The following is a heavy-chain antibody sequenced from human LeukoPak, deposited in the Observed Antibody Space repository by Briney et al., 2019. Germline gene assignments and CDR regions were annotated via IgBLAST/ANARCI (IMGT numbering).Heavy chain of an antibody. J-gene: IGHJ4*02. Sequence: GGSLRLSCAASGFTFRSYAMSWVRQAPGKGLEWVSAISGSGGSTYYADSVKGRFTISRDNSKNTLYVQMNSLRADDTAVYYCAKGLDPVAGRYFDYWGQGTLVTVSS. V-gene: IGHV3-23*01. D-gene: IGHD6-19*01. CDR3: AKGLDPVAGRYFDY. CDR2: ISGSGGST. CDR1: GFTFRSYA.